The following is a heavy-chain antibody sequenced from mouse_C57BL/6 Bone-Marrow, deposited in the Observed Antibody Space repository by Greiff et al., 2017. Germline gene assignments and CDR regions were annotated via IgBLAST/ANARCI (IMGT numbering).Heavy chain of an antibody. V-gene: IGHV5-6*02. Sequence: EVMLVESGGDLVKPGGSLKLSCAASGFTFSSYGMSWVRQTPDKRLEWVATISSGGSYTYYPDSVKGRFTISRDNAKNTLYLQMSSLKSEDTAMYYCARHGRLRRRFAYWGQGTLDTVSA. J-gene: IGHJ3*01. D-gene: IGHD2-2*01. CDR3: ARHGRLRRRFAY. CDR1: GFTFSSYG. CDR2: ISSGGSYT.